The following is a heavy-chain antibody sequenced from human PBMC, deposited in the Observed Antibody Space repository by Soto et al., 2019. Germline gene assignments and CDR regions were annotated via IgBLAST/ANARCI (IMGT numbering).Heavy chain of an antibody. CDR1: GGSFSGYY. CDR2: IYYSGST. CDR3: ARESTRVATIDY. Sequence: SETLSLTCAFYGGSFSGYYWSWIRQHPGKGLEWIGYIYYSGSTYYNPSLKSRVTISVDTSKNQFSLKLSSVTAADTAVYYCARESTRVATIDYWGQGTLVTVSS. D-gene: IGHD5-12*01. J-gene: IGHJ4*02. V-gene: IGHV4-31*11.